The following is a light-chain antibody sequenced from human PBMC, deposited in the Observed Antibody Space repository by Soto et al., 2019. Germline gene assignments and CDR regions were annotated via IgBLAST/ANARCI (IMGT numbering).Light chain of an antibody. Sequence: DIQMTQSPSTLSASVGDRVTITCRASQTISNWLAWYQQKPGKAPKLLIYDASSLHSGVPSRFSGSGSGTEFTLTIISLQHDDFATYYCQQYISYSYTFGQGTKLEI. CDR1: QTISNW. CDR3: QQYISYSYT. CDR2: DAS. J-gene: IGKJ2*01. V-gene: IGKV1-5*01.